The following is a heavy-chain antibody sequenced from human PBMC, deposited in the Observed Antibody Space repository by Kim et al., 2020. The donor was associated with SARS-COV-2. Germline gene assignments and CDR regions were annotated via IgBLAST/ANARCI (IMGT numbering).Heavy chain of an antibody. Sequence: YADSGKGRFTVSRDNDKNILYLQMDSLRAEDTALYYCAKDHESSGWPTFDYWGQGTLVTVSS. CDR3: AKDHESSGWPTFDY. D-gene: IGHD3-22*01. V-gene: IGHV3-23*01. J-gene: IGHJ4*02.